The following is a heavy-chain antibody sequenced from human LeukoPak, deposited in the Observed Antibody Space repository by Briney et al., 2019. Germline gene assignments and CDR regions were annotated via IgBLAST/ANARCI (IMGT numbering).Heavy chain of an antibody. CDR1: GFTVSSFY. CDR3: ARDIRHSSHDYYYGLDV. V-gene: IGHV3-53*01. CDR2: IYSDGST. D-gene: IGHD1-1*01. Sequence: TGGSLRLSCVVSGFTVSSFYMTWVRQAPGRGLEWVSVIYSDGSTYYADSVKGRFTISRGNSKNTLYLQMNSLRAEDTAMYYCARDIRHSSHDYYYGLDVWGQGAPVTVSS. J-gene: IGHJ6*02.